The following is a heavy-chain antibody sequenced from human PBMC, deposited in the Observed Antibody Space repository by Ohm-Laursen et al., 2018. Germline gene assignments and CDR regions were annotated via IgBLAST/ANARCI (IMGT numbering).Heavy chain of an antibody. CDR3: TRVSPISTPGTGDY. CDR2: IRSKAYGGTT. D-gene: IGHD6-13*01. V-gene: IGHV3-49*03. CDR1: GFTFGDYA. Sequence: SLRLSCAATGFTFGDYAMSWFRQAPGKGLEWVGFIRSKAYGGTTEYAASVKGRFTISRDDSKSIAYLQMNSLKTEDTAVYYCTRVSPISTPGTGDYWGQGTLVTVSS. J-gene: IGHJ4*02.